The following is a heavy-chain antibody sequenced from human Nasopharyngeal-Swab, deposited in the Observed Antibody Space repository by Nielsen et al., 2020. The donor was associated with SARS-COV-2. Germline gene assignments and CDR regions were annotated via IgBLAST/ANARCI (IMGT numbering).Heavy chain of an antibody. J-gene: IGHJ4*02. D-gene: IGHD4-17*01. CDR3: ARDIRYGDYGGDY. CDR2: ISYDGSNK. V-gene: IGHV3-33*05. Sequence: WIRQPPGKGLEWVAVISYDGSNKYYADSVKGRFTISRDNSKNTLYLQVNSLRAEDTAVYYCARDIRYGDYGGDYWGQGTLVTVSS.